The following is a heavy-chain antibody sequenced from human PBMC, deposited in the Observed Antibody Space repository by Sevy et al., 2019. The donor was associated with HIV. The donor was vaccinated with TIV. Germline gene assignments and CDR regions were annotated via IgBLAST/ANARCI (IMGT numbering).Heavy chain of an antibody. Sequence: SETLSLTCTVSGGSTNFYYWNWIRQPPGKGLEWIGHIYYSGSTDYNPSLESRVTISVDTSKRQFSLKLRSVTAADTAMYYCARGTRDGYNLYFDSWGQGTLVTVSS. CDR1: GGSTNFYY. CDR3: ARGTRDGYNLYFDS. J-gene: IGHJ4*02. D-gene: IGHD5-12*01. CDR2: IYYSGST. V-gene: IGHV4-59*01.